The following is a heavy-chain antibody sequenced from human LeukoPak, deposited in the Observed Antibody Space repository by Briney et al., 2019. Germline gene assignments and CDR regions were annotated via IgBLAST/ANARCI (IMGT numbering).Heavy chain of an antibody. J-gene: IGHJ4*02. Sequence: PSETLSLTCTVSGGSISNYYWSWIRQPAGKGLEWIGRIYSNGGTNYNPSLKSRVTMSVDTSKNQLSLKLSSVTAADTAVYYCARGLTVGALRPLDYWGQGTLVTVSS. CDR2: IYSNGGT. D-gene: IGHD1-26*01. CDR3: ARGLTVGALRPLDY. V-gene: IGHV4-4*07. CDR1: GGSISNYY.